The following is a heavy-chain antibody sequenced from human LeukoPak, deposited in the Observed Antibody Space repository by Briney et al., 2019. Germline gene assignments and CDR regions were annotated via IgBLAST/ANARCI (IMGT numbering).Heavy chain of an antibody. J-gene: IGHJ3*02. V-gene: IGHV3-33*01. D-gene: IGHD3-22*01. CDR2: IWYDGSNK. CDR1: GFTFSSYG. Sequence: GGSLRLSCAASGFTFSSYGMHWVRQAPGKGLEWVAVIWYDGSNKYYADSVKGRFTISRDNPKNTLYLQMNSLRAEDTAVYYCAREDDSSGYYYDDAFDIWGQGTMVTVSS. CDR3: AREDDSSGYYYDDAFDI.